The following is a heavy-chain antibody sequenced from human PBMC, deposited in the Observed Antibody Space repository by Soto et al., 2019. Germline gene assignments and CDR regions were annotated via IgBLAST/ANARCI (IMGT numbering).Heavy chain of an antibody. CDR2: IYSGDSDT. CDR1: GYSFTSYW. V-gene: IGHV5-51*01. CDR3: ATHNPCNYDVMYV. Sequence: EVQLVHSGAEVKKPGESLKISCKGSGYSFTSYWIGWVRQMPGKDLEWMGIIYSGDSDTRYSPSFQGQVTISADKSISTAYLQWSSLKASDTAMYYCATHNPCNYDVMYVWGQGTTVTVSS. D-gene: IGHD3-16*01. J-gene: IGHJ6*02.